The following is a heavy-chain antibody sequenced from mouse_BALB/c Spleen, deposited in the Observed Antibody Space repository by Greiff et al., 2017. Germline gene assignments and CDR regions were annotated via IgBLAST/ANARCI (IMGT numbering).Heavy chain of an antibody. CDR1: GYAFSSSW. J-gene: IGHJ4*01. CDR2: IYPGDGDT. Sequence: VQLQQSGPELVKPGASVKISCKASGYAFSSSWMNWVKQRPGQGLEWIGRIYPGDGDTNYNGKFKGKATLTADKSSSTAYMQLSSLTSVDSAVYFCARWDYYGSSYGAMDYWGQGTSVTVSS. CDR3: ARWDYYGSSYGAMDY. D-gene: IGHD1-1*01. V-gene: IGHV1-82*01.